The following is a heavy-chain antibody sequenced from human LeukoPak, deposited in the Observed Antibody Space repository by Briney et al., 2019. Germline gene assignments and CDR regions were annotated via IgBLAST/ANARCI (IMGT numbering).Heavy chain of an antibody. J-gene: IGHJ2*01. V-gene: IGHV3-74*01. Sequence: GGSLRLSCVDSGFTFNTYWIHWVRQAPGKGLVWVSRVKEDGREANYADSVKGRFTLSRDNAKNTVYPQMNNLRAEDTAVYHCARAKPADFDLWGRGTLVTVSS. CDR3: ARAKPADFDL. CDR2: VKEDGREA. CDR1: GFTFNTYW.